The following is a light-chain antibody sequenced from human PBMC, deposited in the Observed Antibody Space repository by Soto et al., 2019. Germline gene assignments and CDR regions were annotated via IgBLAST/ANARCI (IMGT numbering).Light chain of an antibody. J-gene: IGLJ3*02. Sequence: QSALTQPASVSGSPGQSITLSCAGTINDIGSYNYVSWFQQHPGKAPKLIIYEVTHRPSGISTRFSGSKSGNTASLTISGLQAEDEAVYYCSSYKFSTTLRVFGGGTKVTAL. CDR3: SSYKFSTTLRV. V-gene: IGLV2-14*01. CDR1: INDIGSYNY. CDR2: EVT.